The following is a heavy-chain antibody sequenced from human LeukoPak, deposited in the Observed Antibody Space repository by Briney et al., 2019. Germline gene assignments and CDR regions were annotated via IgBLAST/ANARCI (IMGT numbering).Heavy chain of an antibody. CDR2: IYYSGST. CDR1: GDSISSYY. J-gene: IGHJ4*02. Sequence: SETLSLTCAVSGDSISSYYWSWIRQPPGKGLEWIGYIYYSGSTNYNPSLKSRVTISVDTSKNQFSLKLSSVTAADTAVYYCARTRWLPPTTVRYYFDYWGQGTLVTVSS. CDR3: ARTRWLPPTTVRYYFDY. V-gene: IGHV4-59*01. D-gene: IGHD3-22*01.